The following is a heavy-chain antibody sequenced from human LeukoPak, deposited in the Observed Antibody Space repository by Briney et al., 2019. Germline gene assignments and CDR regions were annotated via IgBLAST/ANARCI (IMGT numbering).Heavy chain of an antibody. CDR2: IYYSGST. J-gene: IGHJ3*02. D-gene: IGHD1-26*01. CDR3: ARVGHDSGSYLNAFDI. Sequence: SETLSLTCTVSGGSISSSSYYWGWIRQPPGKGLEWIGSIYYSGSTYYNPSLKSRVTISVDTSKNQFSLKLSSVTAADTAVYYCARVGHDSGSYLNAFDIWGQGTMVTVSS. CDR1: GGSISSSSYY. V-gene: IGHV4-39*07.